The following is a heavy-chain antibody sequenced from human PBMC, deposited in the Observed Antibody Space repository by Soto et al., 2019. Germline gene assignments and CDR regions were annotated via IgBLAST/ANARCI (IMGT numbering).Heavy chain of an antibody. CDR1: GGSINSDKW. Sequence: QVQLQESGPGLVKPSGTLSLTCAVSGGSINSDKWWNWVRQPPGKGLEWIGEVHRSGSTNSNPSLKGRVTISVDKSQNHFSLKLKSVTAADTAVYYCARRDYYDSTGYYGDWGQGTPVTVSS. CDR3: ARRDYYDSTGYYGD. V-gene: IGHV4-4*02. D-gene: IGHD3-22*01. CDR2: VHRSGST. J-gene: IGHJ4*02.